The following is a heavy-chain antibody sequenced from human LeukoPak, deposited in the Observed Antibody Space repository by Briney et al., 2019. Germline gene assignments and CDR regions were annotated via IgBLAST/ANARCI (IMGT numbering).Heavy chain of an antibody. CDR1: GFTFGDYA. D-gene: IGHD3-9*01. V-gene: IGHV3-49*03. CDR2: IRSKAYGGTT. Sequence: GGSLRLSRTASGFTFGDYAMSWFRQAPGKGLEWVGFIRSKAYGGTTEYAASVKGRFTISRDDSKSIAYLQMNSLNTEDTAVYYCTRAGDDWDFDYWGQGTVVTVSS. CDR3: TRAGDDWDFDY. J-gene: IGHJ4*02.